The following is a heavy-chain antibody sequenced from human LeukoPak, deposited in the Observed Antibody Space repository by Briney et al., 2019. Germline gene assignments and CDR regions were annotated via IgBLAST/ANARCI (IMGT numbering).Heavy chain of an antibody. D-gene: IGHD3-10*01. CDR2: IKQDGSEK. J-gene: IGHJ4*02. CDR3: ARTSYVLLWFGEFDY. CDR1: GFTFSSYW. Sequence: GGSLRLSCAASGFTFSSYWMSWVRQAPGKGLEWVANIKQDGSEKYYVDSVKGRFTISRDNAKNSLYLQMNSLRAEDTAVYYCARTSYVLLWFGEFDYWAQGTLVTVSS. V-gene: IGHV3-7*01.